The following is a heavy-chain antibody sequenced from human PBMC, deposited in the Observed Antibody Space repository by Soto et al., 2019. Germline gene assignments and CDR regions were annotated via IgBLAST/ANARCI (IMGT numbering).Heavy chain of an antibody. V-gene: IGHV3-30-3*01. D-gene: IGHD3-10*01. CDR3: ARDLGGEFYFDY. Sequence: GGSLRLSCAASGFTFSSSAMHWVRQAPGKGLVWMAVISHDGSNKYYADSVKGRFTISRDSSKNTLYVEMNSLRDEDTAMYYCARDLGGEFYFDYWGQGTLVTVSS. CDR2: ISHDGSNK. CDR1: GFTFSSSA. J-gene: IGHJ4*02.